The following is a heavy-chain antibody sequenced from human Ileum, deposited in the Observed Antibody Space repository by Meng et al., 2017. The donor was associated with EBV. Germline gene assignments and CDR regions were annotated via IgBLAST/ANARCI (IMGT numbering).Heavy chain of an antibody. D-gene: IGHD3-10*01. CDR1: GDSVSGSDW. Sequence: VQLPESGPGLVKPSGTLCLTCAVSGDSVSGSDWWSWVRQPPGKGLEWIGEVYHDGATNYHPSLKSRVTISLDKSKNEVNLHLNSLTAADTAVYFCARSSPIVRGLDYWGQGTLVTVSS. CDR2: VYHDGAT. J-gene: IGHJ4*02. CDR3: ARSSPIVRGLDY. V-gene: IGHV4-4*02.